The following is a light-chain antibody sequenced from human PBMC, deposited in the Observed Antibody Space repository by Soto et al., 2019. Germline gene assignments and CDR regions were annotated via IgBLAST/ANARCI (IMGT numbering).Light chain of an antibody. CDR2: SNN. CDR1: NSNIGSNT. J-gene: IGLJ3*02. V-gene: IGLV1-44*01. Sequence: QSVLTQPPSASGTPGQRVTISCSGSNSNIGSNTVNWYQQLPGTAPKLLIYSNNQRPSGVPGRFSDSKSGTSASLAISGLQSEDEADYYCLLSFSDTYVVFGGGTKVTVL. CDR3: LLSFSDTYVV.